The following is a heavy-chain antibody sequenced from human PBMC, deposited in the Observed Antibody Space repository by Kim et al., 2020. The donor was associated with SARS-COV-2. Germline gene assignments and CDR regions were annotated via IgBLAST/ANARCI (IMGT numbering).Heavy chain of an antibody. J-gene: IGHJ4*02. CDR1: EFYITNYW. D-gene: IGHD2-15*01. CDR3: TRVFGAYYFSAY. V-gene: IGHV3-7*01. Sequence: GGSLRLSCAASEFYITNYWMSWVRQAPGKGLEWVANIKTDGSKQLYADSVKGRFTISRDNAKNSLYLQMNSLRDEDTAIYYCTRVFGAYYFSAYWCQGTLVTLST. CDR2: IKTDGSKQ.